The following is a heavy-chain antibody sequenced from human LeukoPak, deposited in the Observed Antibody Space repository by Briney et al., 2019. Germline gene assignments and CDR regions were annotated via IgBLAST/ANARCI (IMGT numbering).Heavy chain of an antibody. Sequence: GGSLRLSCAASGFTFSSYGMHWVRQAPGKGLEWVAVISYDGSNKYYADSVKGRFTISRDNSKNTLYLQMNSLRAEDTAVYFCAKDVSFAVAGTNWFDPWGQGTLVTVSS. CDR2: ISYDGSNK. CDR1: GFTFSSYG. D-gene: IGHD6-19*01. CDR3: AKDVSFAVAGTNWFDP. J-gene: IGHJ5*02. V-gene: IGHV3-30*18.